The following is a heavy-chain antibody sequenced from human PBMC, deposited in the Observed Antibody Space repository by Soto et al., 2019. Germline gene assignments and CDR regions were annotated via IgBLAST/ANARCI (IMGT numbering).Heavy chain of an antibody. V-gene: IGHV4-4*02. Sequence: SDTLSLTCAVSGDSISSDKWWGWVRQPPGKGLEWIGEVYHSGNTNYNPSLKSRVIISVDKSKNQFSLKLSSVTDADTAMYYCARGERQQQRDYWGQGTLVTVS. J-gene: IGHJ4*02. CDR1: GDSISSDKW. CDR3: ARGERQQQRDY. CDR2: VYHSGNT. D-gene: IGHD6-13*01.